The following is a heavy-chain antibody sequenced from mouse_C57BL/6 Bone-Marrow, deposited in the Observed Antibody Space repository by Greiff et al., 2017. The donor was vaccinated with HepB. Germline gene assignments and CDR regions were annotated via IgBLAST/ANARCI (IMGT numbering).Heavy chain of an antibody. V-gene: IGHV2-5*01. CDR2: IWRGGST. CDR3: AETPMVTTPYCYAMDY. CDR1: GFSLTSYG. J-gene: IGHJ4*01. D-gene: IGHD2-2*01. Sequence: QVQLKQSGPGLVQPSQSLSITCTVSGFSLTSYGVHWVRQSPGKGLEWLGVIWRGGSTDYNAAFMSRLSITKDNSKSQVFFKMNSLQADDTAIYYCAETPMVTTPYCYAMDYWGQGTSVTVSS.